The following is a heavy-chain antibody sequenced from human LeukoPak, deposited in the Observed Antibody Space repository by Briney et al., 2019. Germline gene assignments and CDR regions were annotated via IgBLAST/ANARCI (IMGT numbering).Heavy chain of an antibody. V-gene: IGHV1-18*01. CDR1: GYTFISYG. CDR2: ISANKGDT. D-gene: IGHD2-15*01. CDR3: ARADIIVVAGATPVGSAFEY. Sequence: ASVKVSCKTSGYTFISYGISWLRQAPGQWIEWMGWISANKGDTEYAQKFQGRLTVTRDTSTSTAYMELKRLKSDDTAVYYCARADIIVVAGATPVGSAFEYWGQGTLITVS. J-gene: IGHJ4*02.